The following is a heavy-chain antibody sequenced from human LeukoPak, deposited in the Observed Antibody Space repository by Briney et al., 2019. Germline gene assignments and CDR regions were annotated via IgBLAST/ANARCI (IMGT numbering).Heavy chain of an antibody. V-gene: IGHV4-34*01. CDR2: ISSGGRT. CDR3: ARVVQRRTTGDIFGRYFDF. J-gene: IGHJ4*02. D-gene: IGHD3-3*02. Sequence: SETLSLTCAVYGGSFSGYYWSWIRQPPVRGLEWIGEISSGGRTNDNPSLKSRVSISVDTSKSQFSLNLSSVTAADTAVYYCARVVQRRTTGDIFGRYFDFWGQGSLVTVSS. CDR1: GGSFSGYY.